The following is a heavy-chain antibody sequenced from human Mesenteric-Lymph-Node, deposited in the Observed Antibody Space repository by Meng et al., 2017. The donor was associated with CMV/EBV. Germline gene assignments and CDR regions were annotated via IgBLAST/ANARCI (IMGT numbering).Heavy chain of an antibody. J-gene: IGHJ4*02. V-gene: IGHV3-11*06. Sequence: LSLTCSVSGDSMYGYHWSWTRQPPGKGLELIAYITPDKRDTYYADSVRGRFTVSRDNAKNSLYLQMNSLRAEDTAIYYCARDVNWSFDYWGQGILVTVSS. CDR3: ARDVNWSFDY. CDR2: ITPDKRDT. CDR1: GDSMYGYH. D-gene: IGHD1-20*01.